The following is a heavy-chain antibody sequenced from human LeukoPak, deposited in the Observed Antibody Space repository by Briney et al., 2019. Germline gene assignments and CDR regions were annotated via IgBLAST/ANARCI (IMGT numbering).Heavy chain of an antibody. CDR3: ASCGSSWHYFDY. J-gene: IGHJ4*02. CDR2: IIPIFGTA. V-gene: IGHV1-69*05. D-gene: IGHD6-13*01. CDR1: GGTFSSYA. Sequence: SVKVSCKASGGTFSSYAISWVRQAPGQGLEWMGGIIPIFGTANYAQKFQGRVTITTDESTSTAYMELSSLRSEDTAVYYCASCGSSWHYFDYWGQGTLVTVSS.